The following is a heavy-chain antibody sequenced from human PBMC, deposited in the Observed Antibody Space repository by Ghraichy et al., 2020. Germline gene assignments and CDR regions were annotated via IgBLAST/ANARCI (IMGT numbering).Heavy chain of an antibody. J-gene: IGHJ5*02. D-gene: IGHD6-19*01. CDR1: GFTFSSYA. CDR2: ISGSGGST. Sequence: GESLNISCAASGFTFSSYAMSWVRQAPGKGLEWVSAISGSGGSTHYADSVKGRFTISRDNSKNTLYLQMNSLRAEDTAVYYCAKELYSSGWNWFDPWGHGTLVTVSS. CDR3: AKELYSSGWNWFDP. V-gene: IGHV3-23*01.